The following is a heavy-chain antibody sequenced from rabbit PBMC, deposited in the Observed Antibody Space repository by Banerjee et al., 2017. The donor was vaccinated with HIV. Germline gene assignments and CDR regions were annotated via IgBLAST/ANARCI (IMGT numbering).Heavy chain of an antibody. CDR3: ARDTGSSFSSYGMDL. CDR2: IYAGSSSGFT. CDR1: GFDFSSNDY. Sequence: QSLEESGGDLVKPGASLTLTCKASGFDFSSNDYMCWVRQAPGKGLEWIACIYAGSSSGFTYSATWAKGRFTCSKTSSTTVTLQMTSLTVADTATYFCARDTGSSFSSYGMDLWGQGTLVTVS. J-gene: IGHJ6*01. V-gene: IGHV1S40*01. D-gene: IGHD8-1*01.